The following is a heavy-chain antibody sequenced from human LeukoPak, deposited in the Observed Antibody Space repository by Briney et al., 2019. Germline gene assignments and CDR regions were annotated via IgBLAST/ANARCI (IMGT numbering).Heavy chain of an antibody. Sequence: PGGSLRLSCAASGFTFSTYSMNWVRQAPGKGLEWVSYISSSSSTIYYADSVKGRFTISRDNAKNSLYLQMNSLRAEDTAVYYCAREGSVSSGYFDYWGQGTLVTVSS. CDR2: ISSSSSTI. CDR1: GFTFSTYS. CDR3: AREGSVSSGYFDY. J-gene: IGHJ4*02. D-gene: IGHD6-6*01. V-gene: IGHV3-48*01.